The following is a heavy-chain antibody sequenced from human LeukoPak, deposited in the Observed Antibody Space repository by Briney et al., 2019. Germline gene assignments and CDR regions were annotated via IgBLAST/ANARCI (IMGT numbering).Heavy chain of an antibody. CDR3: ARGGPNVDPSGSYGGY. CDR2: INPNSGGT. Sequence: ASVKVSCKASGYTFTTYWLHWLRQAPGQGLEWMGWINPNSGGTYSAQIFQGRVTMTRDTSISTAYMELSRLRSDDTAVYYCARGGPNVDPSGSYGGYWGQGTLVTVSS. D-gene: IGHD1-26*01. J-gene: IGHJ4*02. V-gene: IGHV1-2*02. CDR1: GYTFTTYW.